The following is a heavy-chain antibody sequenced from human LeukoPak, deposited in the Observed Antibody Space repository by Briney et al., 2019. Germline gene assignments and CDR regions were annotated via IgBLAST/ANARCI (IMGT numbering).Heavy chain of an antibody. CDR2: INPNSGGT. CDR3: ARAYDSSDYYPPLGY. D-gene: IGHD3-22*01. CDR1: GYTFTGYY. Sequence: ASAKVSCKASGYTFTGYYMHWVRQAPGQGLEWMGWINPNSGGTNYAQKFQGRVTMTRDTSISTAYMELSRLRSDDTAVYYCARAYDSSDYYPPLGYWGQGTLVTVSS. V-gene: IGHV1-2*02. J-gene: IGHJ4*02.